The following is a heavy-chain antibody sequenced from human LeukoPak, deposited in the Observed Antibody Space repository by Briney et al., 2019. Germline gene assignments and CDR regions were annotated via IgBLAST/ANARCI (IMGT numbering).Heavy chain of an antibody. J-gene: IGHJ6*03. D-gene: IGHD3-3*01. CDR1: GYTFIDYY. CDR3: ARDTARITIFGVAKYMDV. V-gene: IGHV1-2*02. Sequence: ASVKVSCKASGYTFIDYYMHWVRQAPGQGLEWMGWINPNRGDTKYAQKFQGRVTMTRDTSISTAYMELSRLRSDDTAVYYCARDTARITIFGVAKYMDVWGKGTTVTVSS. CDR2: INPNRGDT.